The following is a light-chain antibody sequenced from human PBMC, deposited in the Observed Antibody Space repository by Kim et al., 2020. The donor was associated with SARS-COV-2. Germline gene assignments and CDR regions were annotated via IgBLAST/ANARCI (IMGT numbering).Light chain of an antibody. CDR2: GAS. J-gene: IGKJ2*01. V-gene: IGKV3-20*01. CDR3: QQYGSSPPKYT. CDR1: QSVTSSY. Sequence: EIVLTQSPGTLSLSPGERATLSCRASQSVTSSYLAWYQQKPGQAPRLLIYGASIRATGIPDRFSGSGSGTDFTLTISRLEPEDFAVYYCQQYGSSPPKYTFGLGTKLEI.